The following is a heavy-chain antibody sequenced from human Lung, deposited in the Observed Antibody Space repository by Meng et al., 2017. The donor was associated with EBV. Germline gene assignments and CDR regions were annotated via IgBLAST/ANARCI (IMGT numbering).Heavy chain of an antibody. CDR2: LNEDGATT. Sequence: EGQLVCSGGALVRPGGSLRLSCAASGLTFSNYWMHWVRQAPGKGLMWVSRLNEDGATTTYADSVKGRFTISRDNAKNTLYLHMNSLRADDTAVHYCSRDLVGSDDYWGQGTLVTVSS. CDR1: GLTFSNYW. V-gene: IGHV3-74*01. CDR3: SRDLVGSDDY. J-gene: IGHJ4*02. D-gene: IGHD2-8*02.